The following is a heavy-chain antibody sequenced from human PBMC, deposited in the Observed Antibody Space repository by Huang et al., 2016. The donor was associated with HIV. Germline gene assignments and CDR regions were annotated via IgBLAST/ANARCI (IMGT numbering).Heavy chain of an antibody. D-gene: IGHD6-19*01. J-gene: IGHJ1*01. V-gene: IGHV3-30*03. CDR2: ISYDGSNK. Sequence: QVQLVESGGGVVQPGRSLRLSCAVSGFIFSNYGMHWVRQVPGKGLGWLAFISYDGSNKYYTDSVKGRFSISRDNSKNTLYLQMNSLRAEDTAVYYCALKGDSSGWEYFRHWGQGTLVTVSS. CDR3: ALKGDSSGWEYFRH. CDR1: GFIFSNYG.